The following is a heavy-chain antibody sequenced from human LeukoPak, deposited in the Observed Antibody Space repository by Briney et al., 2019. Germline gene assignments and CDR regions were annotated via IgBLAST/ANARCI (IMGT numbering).Heavy chain of an antibody. CDR2: ISVSGHNT. CDR3: ARDKQQLGHFDY. Sequence: GGSLRPSCAASGFTFSTYAMNWVRQAPGKGLDWVSTISVSGHNTHYADSVRGRFTISRDDSKSTLYLQMNSLRAEDTALYYCARDKQQLGHFDYWGQGTLVTVSS. CDR1: GFTFSTYA. D-gene: IGHD6-13*01. J-gene: IGHJ4*02. V-gene: IGHV3-23*01.